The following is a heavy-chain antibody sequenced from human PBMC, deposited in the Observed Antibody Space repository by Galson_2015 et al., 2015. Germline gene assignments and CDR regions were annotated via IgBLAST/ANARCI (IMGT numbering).Heavy chain of an antibody. Sequence: SLRLSCAASGFTFSNAWMSWVRQAPGKGLEWVGRIKSKTGGGTTDYAAPVKGRFTISRDDSKNTLYLQMNSLKTEDTAVYYCTTGLGIAAAGRFDYWGQGTLVTVSS. V-gene: IGHV3-15*01. D-gene: IGHD6-13*01. J-gene: IGHJ4*02. CDR3: TTGLGIAAAGRFDY. CDR1: GFTFSNAW. CDR2: IKSKTGGGTT.